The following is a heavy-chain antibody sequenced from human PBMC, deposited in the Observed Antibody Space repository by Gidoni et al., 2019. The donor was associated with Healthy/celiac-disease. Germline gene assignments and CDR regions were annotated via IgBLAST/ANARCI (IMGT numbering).Heavy chain of an antibody. J-gene: IGHJ4*02. CDR1: GFTFSSHA. Sequence: EVQLLESGGGLVQPGGSLRLSCAASGFTFSSHAMSWVRQAPGKGLEWVSAISGSGGSTYYADSVKGRFTISRDNSKNTLYLQMNSLRAEDTAVYYCAKGIVGAKLLGWNYFDYWGQGTLVTVSS. CDR2: ISGSGGST. V-gene: IGHV3-23*01. D-gene: IGHD1-26*01. CDR3: AKGIVGAKLLGWNYFDY.